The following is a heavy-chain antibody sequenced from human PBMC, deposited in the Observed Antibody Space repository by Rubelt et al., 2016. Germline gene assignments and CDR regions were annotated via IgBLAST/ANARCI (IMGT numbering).Heavy chain of an antibody. CDR2: INPDGGST. Sequence: VKKPGASVKLSCKASGYRFTRYYIHWVRQAPGQGLEWMGIINPDGGSTTYAQRFESRVTVTRDMSTTTVYMELTSLRYEDTAMYYCATADSTLDVWGQGTTVTVSS. V-gene: IGHV1-46*01. J-gene: IGHJ6*02. CDR3: ATADSTLDV. CDR1: GYRFTRYY.